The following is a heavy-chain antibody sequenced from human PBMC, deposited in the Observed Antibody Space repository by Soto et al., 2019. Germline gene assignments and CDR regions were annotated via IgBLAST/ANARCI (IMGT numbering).Heavy chain of an antibody. CDR3: AREGITGTTRYYYGMDV. V-gene: IGHV3-33*01. J-gene: IGHJ6*02. CDR2: IWYDGSNK. D-gene: IGHD1-20*01. CDR1: GFTFSSYG. Sequence: QVQLVESGGGVVQPGRSLRLSCAASGFTFSSYGMHWVRQAPGKGLEWVAVIWYDGSNKYYADSVKGRFTISRDNSKNTLYLQMNSLRAEDTAVYYCAREGITGTTRYYYGMDVWGQGTTVTVSS.